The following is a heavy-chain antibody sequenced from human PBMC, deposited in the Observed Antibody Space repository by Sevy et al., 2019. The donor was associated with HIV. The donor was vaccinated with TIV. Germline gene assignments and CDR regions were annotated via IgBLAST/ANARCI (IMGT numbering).Heavy chain of an antibody. CDR2: ISHDGRNYK. CDR1: RFSFSSYG. V-gene: IGHV3-30*12. J-gene: IGHJ5*02. D-gene: IGHD3-10*01. CDR3: ARDRGEILRSAFKS. Sequence: GGSLRLSCAASRFSFSSYGMHWVRQAPGKGLEWVAVISHDGRNYKYNADFVKGRFTISRDNSRNTLYLQMNSLRAEDTAIYYCARDRGEILRSAFKSWGQGTLVTVSS.